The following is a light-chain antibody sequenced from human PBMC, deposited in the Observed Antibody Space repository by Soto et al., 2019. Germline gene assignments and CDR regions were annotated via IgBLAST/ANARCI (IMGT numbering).Light chain of an antibody. CDR2: DAS. CDR3: QQRSNWPPWT. V-gene: IGKV3-11*01. J-gene: IGKJ1*01. CDR1: QSVSSY. Sequence: ENVLSQASTHLTFSPGEKDTHSCRASQSVSSYLAWYQQKPGQAPRLLIYDASNRATGIPARFSGSGSGTDFTLTISSLEPEDFAVYYCQQRSNWPPWTFGQGTKVDIK.